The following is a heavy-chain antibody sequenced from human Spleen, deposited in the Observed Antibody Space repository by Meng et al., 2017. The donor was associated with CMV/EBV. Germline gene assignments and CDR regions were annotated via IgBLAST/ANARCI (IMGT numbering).Heavy chain of an antibody. V-gene: IGHV1-8*01. CDR2: MNPNSGNT. D-gene: IGHD2-2*01. J-gene: IGHJ4*02. Sequence: GESLKISCAGSGFTFTSYDINWVRQATGQGLEWMGWMNPNSGNTGHAQKFQGRVTMTRNTSISTAYMELSSLRSEDTAVYYCAKFCSSTSCYPEGWGQGTLVTVSS. CDR1: GFTFTSYD. CDR3: AKFCSSTSCYPEG.